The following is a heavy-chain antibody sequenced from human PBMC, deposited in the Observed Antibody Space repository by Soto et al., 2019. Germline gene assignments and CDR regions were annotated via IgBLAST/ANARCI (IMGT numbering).Heavy chain of an antibody. D-gene: IGHD3-22*01. CDR1: GGSISSYY. V-gene: IGHV4-59*12. J-gene: IGHJ1*01. CDR2: IYYSGST. Sequence: SETLSLTCTVSGGSISSYYWSWIRQPPGKGLEWIGEIYYSGSTNYNPSLKSRVAISVDTSKNQFSLKLSSVTAADTAVYYCASGQYYYDSSGARRAEYFQHWGQGTLVTLSS. CDR3: ASGQYYYDSSGARRAEYFQH.